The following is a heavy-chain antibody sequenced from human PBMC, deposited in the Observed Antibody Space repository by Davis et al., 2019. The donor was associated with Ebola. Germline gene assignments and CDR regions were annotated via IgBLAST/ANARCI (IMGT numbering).Heavy chain of an antibody. CDR2: INHSGST. CDR3: ARGHIYGDYGPSGYGMDV. Sequence: SETLSLTCAVYGGSFSGYYWSWIRQPPGKGLEWIGEINHSGSTNYNPFLKSRVTISVDTSKNQFSLKLSSVTAADTAVYYCARGHIYGDYGPSGYGMDVWGQGTTVTVSS. J-gene: IGHJ6*02. D-gene: IGHD4-17*01. CDR1: GGSFSGYY. V-gene: IGHV4-34*01.